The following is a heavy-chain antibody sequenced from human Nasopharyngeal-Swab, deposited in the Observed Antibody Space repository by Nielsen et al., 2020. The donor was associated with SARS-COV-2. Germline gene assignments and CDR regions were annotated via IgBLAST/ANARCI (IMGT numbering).Heavy chain of an antibody. CDR1: GFTFSSYA. Sequence: SCAASGFTFSSYAMHWVRQAPGKGLEWVAVISYDGSNKYYADSVKGRFTISRDNSKNTLYLQMNSLRAEDTAVYYCAREDGGDTMIVVVMVYWGQGTLVTVSS. J-gene: IGHJ4*02. V-gene: IGHV3-30*04. CDR2: ISYDGSNK. CDR3: AREDGGDTMIVVVMVY. D-gene: IGHD3-22*01.